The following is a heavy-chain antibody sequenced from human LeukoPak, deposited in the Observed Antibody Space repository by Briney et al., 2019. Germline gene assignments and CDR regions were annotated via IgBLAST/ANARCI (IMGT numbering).Heavy chain of an antibody. J-gene: IGHJ3*02. D-gene: IGHD3/OR15-3a*01. V-gene: IGHV1-46*03. CDR2: INPSGGST. CDR1: GYTFTSYY. Sequence: ASVKVSCKASGYTFTSYYMHWVRQAPGQGLEWMGIINPSGGSTSYAQKFQGRVTMTRDTSTSTVYMELSSMRSEHTAMYYCARDWRDSPDAFDIWGQGTMVTVSS. CDR3: ARDWRDSPDAFDI.